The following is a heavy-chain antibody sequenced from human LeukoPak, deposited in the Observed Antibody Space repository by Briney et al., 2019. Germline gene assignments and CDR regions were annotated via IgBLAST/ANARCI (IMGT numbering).Heavy chain of an antibody. D-gene: IGHD3-22*01. J-gene: IGHJ5*02. CDR3: AKETRAYCYDSSSGFDP. CDR2: ISWNSGYI. Sequence: PGGSLRLSCTASGFTFDDYAMHWVRQAPGKGLEWVSGISWNSGYIGYADSVKGRFTISRDNAKNSVYLQMNSLRAEDTALYYCAKETRAYCYDSSSGFDPWGQGTLVTVSS. CDR1: GFTFDDYA. V-gene: IGHV3-9*01.